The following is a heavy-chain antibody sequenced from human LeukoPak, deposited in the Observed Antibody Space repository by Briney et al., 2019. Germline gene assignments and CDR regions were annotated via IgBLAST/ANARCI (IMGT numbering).Heavy chain of an antibody. V-gene: IGHV4-34*01. D-gene: IGHD2-2*01. J-gene: IGHJ6*02. Sequence: SETLSLTCAVYGGSFSGYYWSWIRQPPGKGLEWIGEINHSGSTNYNPSLKSRVTISVDTSKNQFSLKLSSVTAADMAVYYCARRCSSTSCYAYYYYYGMDVWGQGTTVTVSS. CDR3: ARRCSSTSCYAYYYYYGMDV. CDR1: GGSFSGYY. CDR2: INHSGST.